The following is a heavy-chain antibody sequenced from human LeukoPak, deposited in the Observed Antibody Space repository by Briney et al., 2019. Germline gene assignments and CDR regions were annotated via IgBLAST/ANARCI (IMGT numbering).Heavy chain of an antibody. CDR2: ISTTSSSTI. J-gene: IGHJ4*02. D-gene: IGHD3-22*01. Sequence: TGGSLRLSCAASGFTFSDYSMNWVRQAPGKGLEWVSYISTTSSSTIYYADSVKGRFTISRDNAKNSLYLQMNSLRAEDTAVYYCARDRGSSGYHFDYWGQGTLVTVSS. CDR3: ARDRGSSGYHFDY. CDR1: GFTFSDYS. V-gene: IGHV3-48*01.